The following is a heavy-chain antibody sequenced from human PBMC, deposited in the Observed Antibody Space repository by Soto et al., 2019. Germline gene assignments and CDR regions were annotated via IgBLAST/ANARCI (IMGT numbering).Heavy chain of an antibody. D-gene: IGHD3-22*01. Sequence: PSETLSLTCTVSGGSISSYYWSWIRQPPGKGLEWIGYIYYSGSTNYNPSLESRVTISVDTSKNQFSLKLSSVTAADTAVYYCARSLSAYYYDSSGYFGPYFDYWGQGTLVTVSS. CDR3: ARSLSAYYYDSSGYFGPYFDY. CDR1: GGSISSYY. J-gene: IGHJ4*02. CDR2: IYYSGST. V-gene: IGHV4-59*01.